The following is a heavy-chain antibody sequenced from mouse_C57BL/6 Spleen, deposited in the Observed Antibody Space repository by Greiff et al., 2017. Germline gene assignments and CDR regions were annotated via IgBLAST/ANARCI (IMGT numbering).Heavy chain of an antibody. J-gene: IGHJ3*01. V-gene: IGHV5-4*01. CDR3: AREEDDSAY. D-gene: IGHD2-4*01. Sequence: EVQLVESGGGLVKPGGSLKLSCAASGFTFSSYAMSWVRQTPEKRLEWVATISDGGSYTYYPDNVKGRFTISRDNAKNNLYLQMSHLKSEDTAMYYCAREEDDSAYWGQGTLVTVSA. CDR1: GFTFSSYA. CDR2: ISDGGSYT.